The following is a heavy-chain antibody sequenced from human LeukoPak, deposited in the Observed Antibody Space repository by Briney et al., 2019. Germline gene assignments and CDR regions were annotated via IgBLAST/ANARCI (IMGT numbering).Heavy chain of an antibody. J-gene: IGHJ4*02. CDR2: LYTSGTT. CDR3: ARGMKLRDFDWLLPAFDY. Sequence: SETLSLTCTVSGGFISNYYWSWIRQPAGKGLEWIGRLYTSGTTIYNPSLKSRVTMSVDTSKNQFSLTLSSMTAADTAVYYCARGMKLRDFDWLLPAFDYWGQGILVTVSS. CDR1: GGFISNYY. V-gene: IGHV4-4*07. D-gene: IGHD3-9*01.